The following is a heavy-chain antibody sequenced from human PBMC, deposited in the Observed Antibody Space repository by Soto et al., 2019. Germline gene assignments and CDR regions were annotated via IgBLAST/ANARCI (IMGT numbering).Heavy chain of an antibody. Sequence: SVKVSCKASGGTFSSYAISWVRQAPGQGLEWMGGIIPIFGTADYAQKFQGRVTITADESTSTAYMELSSLRSEDTAVYYCARESYGGNSGAFDIWGQGTMVTVSS. D-gene: IGHD4-17*01. J-gene: IGHJ3*02. V-gene: IGHV1-69*13. CDR2: IIPIFGTA. CDR3: ARESYGGNSGAFDI. CDR1: GGTFSSYA.